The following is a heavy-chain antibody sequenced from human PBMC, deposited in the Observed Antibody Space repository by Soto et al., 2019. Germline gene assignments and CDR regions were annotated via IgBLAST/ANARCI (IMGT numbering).Heavy chain of an antibody. CDR3: ARVVGSGWSGFDP. J-gene: IGHJ5*02. Sequence: GESLKISCKGSGYNFNTNWIGWVRQMPGKGLEWMGVIFPSDSDIRYSPSLQGQVTISADKSISTTYLQWRSLTASDTAMYYCARVVGSGWSGFDPWGQGTLVTVSS. D-gene: IGHD6-19*01. V-gene: IGHV5-51*06. CDR2: IFPSDSDI. CDR1: GYNFNTNW.